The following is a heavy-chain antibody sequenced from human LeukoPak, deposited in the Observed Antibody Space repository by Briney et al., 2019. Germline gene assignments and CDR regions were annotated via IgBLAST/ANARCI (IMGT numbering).Heavy chain of an antibody. CDR3: ARDGEVYGDYELSYHYGMDV. D-gene: IGHD4-17*01. V-gene: IGHV3-48*03. Sequence: SGGSLRLSCAASGFTFSSYEMNWVRQAPGKGLEWVSYISSSGSTIYYADSVKGRFTISRDNAKNSLYLQMNSLRAEDTAVYYCARDGEVYGDYELSYHYGMDVWGQGTTVTVSS. CDR2: ISSSGSTI. J-gene: IGHJ6*02. CDR1: GFTFSSYE.